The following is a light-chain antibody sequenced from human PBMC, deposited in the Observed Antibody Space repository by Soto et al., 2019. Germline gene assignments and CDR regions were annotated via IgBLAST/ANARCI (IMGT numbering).Light chain of an antibody. V-gene: IGKV3-11*01. Sequence: EIVLTQSPATLSLSPGERATLSCRASQSVSSYLAWYQQKPGQAPRLLIYGASTRATGIPARFSGSGSGTDFTLNITSLEPEDFAVYYCQQRSNWPALTFGGGTKVDIK. CDR3: QQRSNWPALT. J-gene: IGKJ4*01. CDR2: GAS. CDR1: QSVSSY.